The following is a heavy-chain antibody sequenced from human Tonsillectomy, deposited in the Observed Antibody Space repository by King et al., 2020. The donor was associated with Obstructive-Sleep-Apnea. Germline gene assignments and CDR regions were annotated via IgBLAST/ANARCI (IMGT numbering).Heavy chain of an antibody. CDR3: AGAFMVRGVISWFDP. V-gene: IGHV5-51*01. J-gene: IGHJ5*02. CDR2: IYPGDSDT. Sequence: VQLVESGAEVKKPGESLKISCKGSGYSFTSYWIGWVRQMPGKGLEWMGIIYPGDSDTRYSPSFQGQVTISADKSISTAYLQWSSLKASDTAMYYCAGAFMVRGVISWFDPWGQGALVTVSS. D-gene: IGHD3-10*01. CDR1: GYSFTSYW.